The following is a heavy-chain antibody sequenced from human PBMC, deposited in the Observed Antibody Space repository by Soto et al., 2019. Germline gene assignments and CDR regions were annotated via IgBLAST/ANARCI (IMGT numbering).Heavy chain of an antibody. CDR3: ARDYGFEGRGYPLDY. Sequence: GGSLRLSCAASGFTFGSYALHWVRQAPGKGLEWVASISYDGSDKYYTDSVKGRFTISRDNSKNTSHLQMDSLRAEDTAVYYCARDYGFEGRGYPLDYWRRGTLVTVSS. CDR2: ISYDGSDK. J-gene: IGHJ4*01. V-gene: IGHV3-30-3*01. D-gene: IGHD3-10*01. CDR1: GFTFGSYA.